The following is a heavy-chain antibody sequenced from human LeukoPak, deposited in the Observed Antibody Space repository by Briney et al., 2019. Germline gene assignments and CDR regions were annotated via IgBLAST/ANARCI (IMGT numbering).Heavy chain of an antibody. CDR1: GGTFSSYA. Sequence: SVKVSCKASGGTFSSYAISWVRQAPGQGLEWMGGIIPIFGTANYAQKFQGRVTITADESTSTAYMELSRLRSDDTAVYYCARHPGGGGYFQHWGQGTLVTVSS. CDR2: IIPIFGTA. D-gene: IGHD3-16*01. CDR3: ARHPGGGGYFQH. V-gene: IGHV1-69*13. J-gene: IGHJ1*01.